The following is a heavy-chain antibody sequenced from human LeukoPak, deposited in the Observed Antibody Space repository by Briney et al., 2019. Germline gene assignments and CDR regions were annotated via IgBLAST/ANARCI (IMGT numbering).Heavy chain of an antibody. V-gene: IGHV3-11*01. CDR2: ISSSGRTI. CDR1: GFTFSDYY. D-gene: IGHD4-17*01. CDR3: ARDRGVTRAFDY. Sequence: GGSLRLSCAASGFTFSDYYMSWIRQAPGKGLEWVAYISSSGRTIYYADSVKGRFTISRDNAKNSLFLQMNSLRAEDTAVYYCARDRGVTRAFDYWGQGTLVTVSS. J-gene: IGHJ4*02.